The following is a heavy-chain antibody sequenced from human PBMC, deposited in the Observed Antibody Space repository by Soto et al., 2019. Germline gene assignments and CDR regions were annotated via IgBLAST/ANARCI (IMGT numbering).Heavy chain of an antibody. CDR1: GYTFSNYY. Sequence: ASVKVSCKASGYTFSNYYMHWVRQAPGQGLEWMAAINPNGDRTYYAQKFQGRLTMTRDTSTSTVYMELSSLRSEDTAVYFCAREGATAAKMFDYWGQGTLVTVS. D-gene: IGHD2-2*01. V-gene: IGHV1-46*01. J-gene: IGHJ4*02. CDR3: AREGATAAKMFDY. CDR2: INPNGDRT.